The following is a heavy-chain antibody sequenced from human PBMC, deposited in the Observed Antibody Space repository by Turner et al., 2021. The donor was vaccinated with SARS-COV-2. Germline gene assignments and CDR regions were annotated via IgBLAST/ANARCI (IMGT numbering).Heavy chain of an antibody. D-gene: IGHD1-1*01. CDR1: VFTFSDYW. CDR2: IKTDGSSK. J-gene: IGHJ5*01. CDR3: VRHGSWNFDS. V-gene: IGHV3-7*01. Sequence: EVQLVESGGGLVQSGGSLRLSCAGSVFTFSDYWMGWVRQAPGKGLEWVANIKTDGSSKYYVDSVKDRFTTSRDNAKNSLYLQMYSLRAEDTAVYYCVRHGSWNFDSWGQGTLVTVSS.